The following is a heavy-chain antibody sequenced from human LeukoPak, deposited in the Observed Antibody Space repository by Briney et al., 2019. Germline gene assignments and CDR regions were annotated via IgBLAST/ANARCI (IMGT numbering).Heavy chain of an antibody. D-gene: IGHD3-22*01. CDR3: AKLLYHSSGPSDY. V-gene: IGHV3-9*01. Sequence: GGSLRLSCAASGFTFDDYAMHWVRQAPGKGLEGVSGISWNSGSIAYADSVKGRFTISRDNAKNSLYLQMNSLRAEDTALYYCAKLLYHSSGPSDYWGQGTLVAVSS. J-gene: IGHJ4*02. CDR2: ISWNSGSI. CDR1: GFTFDDYA.